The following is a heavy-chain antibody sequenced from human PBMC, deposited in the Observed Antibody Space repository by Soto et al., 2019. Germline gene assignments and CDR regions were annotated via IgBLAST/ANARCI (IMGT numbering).Heavy chain of an antibody. D-gene: IGHD3-22*01. V-gene: IGHV5-10-1*01. J-gene: IGHJ4*02. CDR1: GYHFASYW. Sequence: GQAVKISSKGSGYHFASYWITWVRQKPGKGLEWMGRIDPSDSQTYYSPSFRGHVTISATKSITTVFLQWSSLRASDTAMYYCARQIYDSDTGPNFQYYFDSWGQGNPVTVSS. CDR2: IDPSDSQT. CDR3: ARQIYDSDTGPNFQYYFDS.